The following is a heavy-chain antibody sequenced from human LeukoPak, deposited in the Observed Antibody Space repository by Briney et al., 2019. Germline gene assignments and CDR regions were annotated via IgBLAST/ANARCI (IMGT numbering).Heavy chain of an antibody. CDR2: IGAYNGNT. CDR3: ARDHQYDFDY. Sequence: ASVKVSCKASGYTFAINGISWVRQAPGQGLEWMGWIGAYNGNTNYAQKYQGRVTITTDTSTSTAYMELRSLRSDDTAVYFCARDHQYDFDYWGQGTLVTVSS. J-gene: IGHJ4*02. D-gene: IGHD2-2*01. V-gene: IGHV1-18*01. CDR1: GYTFAING.